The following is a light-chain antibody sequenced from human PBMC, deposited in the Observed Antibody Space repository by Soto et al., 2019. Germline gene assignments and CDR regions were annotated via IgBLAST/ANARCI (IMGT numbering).Light chain of an antibody. V-gene: IGKV3-20*01. CDR1: QSVGTY. Sequence: EIVLTQTPGTLSLSPGERATLSCRASQSVGTYLAWYQQKPGQAPRLLIYGASNRATGIPDRFSGSGSGTDFTLTVSRLEPEDFAVYYCQQYGSSGTFGQGTKVDI. CDR2: GAS. CDR3: QQYGSSGT. J-gene: IGKJ1*01.